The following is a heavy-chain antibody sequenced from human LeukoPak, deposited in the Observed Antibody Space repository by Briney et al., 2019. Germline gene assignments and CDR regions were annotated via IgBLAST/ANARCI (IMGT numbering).Heavy chain of an antibody. V-gene: IGHV4-59*01. CDR2: IYYSGST. Sequence: PSETLSLTCTVSGGSISSYYWSWIRQPPGKGLEWIGYIYYSGSTNYNPSLKSRVTISVDTSKNQFSLKLSSVTAADTAVYYCAGGWHYYDSSGYYYSGGFGFDPWGQGTLVTVSS. D-gene: IGHD3-22*01. CDR3: AGGWHYYDSSGYYYSGGFGFDP. CDR1: GGSISSYY. J-gene: IGHJ5*02.